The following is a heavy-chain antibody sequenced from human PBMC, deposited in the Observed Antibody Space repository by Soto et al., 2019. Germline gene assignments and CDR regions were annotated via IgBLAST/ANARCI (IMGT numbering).Heavy chain of an antibody. CDR3: ARDQRLETENWFDP. V-gene: IGHV3-48*01. J-gene: IGHJ5*02. Sequence: EVQLVESGGGLVQPGGSLRLSCAASGFTFSTYSMNWVRQAPGKGLEWVSYISSTSNTILYADSVRSRFTISRDNAKNSLYLQMNSLRAEDTAVYYCARDQRLETENWFDPWGQGTLVTVSS. CDR1: GFTFSTYS. CDR2: ISSTSNTI. D-gene: IGHD6-25*01.